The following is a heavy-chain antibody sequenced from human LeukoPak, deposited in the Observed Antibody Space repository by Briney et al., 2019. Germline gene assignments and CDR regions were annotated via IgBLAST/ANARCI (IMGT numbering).Heavy chain of an antibody. Sequence: PSETLSLTCTVSGVSISSSSYYWSWIRQPPGKRLESIGRIYTSGSNNYNPSHNRRVTISVDTSKNQFSLKLSSVTAADTAVYYCAREGGAPDIVVVPAAMLHYYYYMDVWGKGTTVTISS. V-gene: IGHV4-61*02. CDR2: IYTSGSN. CDR3: AREGGAPDIVVVPAAMLHYYYYMDV. D-gene: IGHD2-2*01. J-gene: IGHJ6*03. CDR1: GVSISSSSYY.